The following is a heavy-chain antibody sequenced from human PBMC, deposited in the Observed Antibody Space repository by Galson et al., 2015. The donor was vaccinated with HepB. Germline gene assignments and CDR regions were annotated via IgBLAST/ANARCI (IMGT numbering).Heavy chain of an antibody. D-gene: IGHD6-13*01. CDR1: GYSFTNYW. V-gene: IGHV5-51*03. CDR3: ARPSSTLREPDY. CDR2: IYPSDSDT. J-gene: IGHJ4*02. Sequence: QSGAEVKKPGESLKISCKASGYSFTNYWIGWVRQMPGKGLEWMGIIYPSDSDTRYSPSFQGQVTISADKSSSTAYLQWSSLKASDTAMYYCARPSSTLREPDYWGQGTLVTVSS.